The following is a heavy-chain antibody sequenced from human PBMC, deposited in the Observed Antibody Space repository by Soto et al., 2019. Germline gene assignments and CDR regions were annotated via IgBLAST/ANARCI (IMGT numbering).Heavy chain of an antibody. V-gene: IGHV3-7*01. J-gene: IGHJ4*02. CDR3: SGSLDY. CDR1: GFTFSAYW. Sequence: EVQLVESGGGLVQPGGSLRLSCVASGFTFSAYWMDWVRQAPGKGLEWVANINQDGSEKHYVDSVKGRFTISRDNAKNSLYLQMSSLTAEDSALYYCSGSLDYWGQGALVTVS. D-gene: IGHD2-15*01. CDR2: INQDGSEK.